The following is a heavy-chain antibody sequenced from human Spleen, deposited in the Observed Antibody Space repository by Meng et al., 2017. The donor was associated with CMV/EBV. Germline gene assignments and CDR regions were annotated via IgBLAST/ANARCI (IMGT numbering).Heavy chain of an antibody. V-gene: IGHV4-39*01. J-gene: IGHJ4*02. CDR2: IHYSGKT. CDR3: ARTSTYCTATSCYTDYFDY. Sequence: SETLSLTCTVSGDSISSSSYYWGWIRQPPGKGLEWIGNIHYSGKTYYNPSLKSRVTISVDTSKNQFSLKLSSVTAADTAVYYCARTSTYCTATSCYTDYFDYWGQGTLVTVSS. D-gene: IGHD2-2*02. CDR1: GDSISSSSYY.